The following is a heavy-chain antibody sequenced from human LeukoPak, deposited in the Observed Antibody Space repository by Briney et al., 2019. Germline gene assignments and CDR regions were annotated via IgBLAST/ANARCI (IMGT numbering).Heavy chain of an antibody. V-gene: IGHV3-48*03. J-gene: IGHJ4*02. D-gene: IGHD2-8*01. CDR2: ISSSSSTI. CDR1: AFTFSSYE. CDR3: ASEMGDY. Sequence: GGSLRLSCVASAFTFSSYEMNWVRQAPGKGLEWVSYISSSSSTIYYADSVKGRFTISRDNAKNSLYLQMNSLRAEDTAVYYCASEMGDYWGQGTLVTVSS.